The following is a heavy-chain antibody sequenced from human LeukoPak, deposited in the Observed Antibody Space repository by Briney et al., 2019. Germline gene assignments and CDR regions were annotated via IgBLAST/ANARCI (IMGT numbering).Heavy chain of an antibody. J-gene: IGHJ3*02. Sequence: SETLSLTCAVYGGSFSDYFWTWIRQPPGKGLEWLGDINHSGSTNYNPSLKSRVAMSLDTSKNQFSLRLSSVTAADTAVYYCARLWPGGSWAFDIWGQGTMVTVSS. CDR1: GGSFSDYF. V-gene: IGHV4-34*01. D-gene: IGHD3-10*01. CDR2: INHSGST. CDR3: ARLWPGGSWAFDI.